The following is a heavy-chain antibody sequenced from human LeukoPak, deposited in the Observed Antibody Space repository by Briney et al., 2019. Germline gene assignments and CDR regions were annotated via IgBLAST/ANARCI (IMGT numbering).Heavy chain of an antibody. D-gene: IGHD2-2*01. J-gene: IGHJ6*02. CDR1: GGSISSYY. V-gene: IGHV4-59*01. Sequence: SETLSLTCTVSGGSISSYYWSWIRQPPGKGLEWIGYIYYSGSANYNPSLKSRVTISVDTSKNQFSLKLSSVTAADTAVYYCARDFGLGYCSSTSCHRHQYGMDVWGQGTTVTVSS. CDR2: IYYSGSA. CDR3: ARDFGLGYCSSTSCHRHQYGMDV.